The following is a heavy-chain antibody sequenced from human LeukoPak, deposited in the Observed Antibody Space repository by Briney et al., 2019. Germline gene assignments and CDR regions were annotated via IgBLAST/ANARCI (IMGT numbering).Heavy chain of an antibody. D-gene: IGHD3-22*01. J-gene: IGHJ3*02. V-gene: IGHV4-39*01. Sequence: SETLSLTCTVSGGSISSSSYYWGWIRQPPGKGLEWIGSIYYSGSTYYNPSLKSRVTISVDTSKNQFSLKMRSMTAADTAVYYCASDYYYDSSGYDAFDIWGQGTMVTVSS. CDR2: IYYSGST. CDR1: GGSISSSSYY. CDR3: ASDYYYDSSGYDAFDI.